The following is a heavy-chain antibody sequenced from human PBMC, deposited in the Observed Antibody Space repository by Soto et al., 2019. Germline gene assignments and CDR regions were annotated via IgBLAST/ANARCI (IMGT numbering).Heavy chain of an antibody. CDR1: VFTFSSYW. Sequence: PGGSLRFSCAASVFTFSSYWMSLVRQAPGKGLECVSNIKQDGSEEYYVDSVKGRFTIPRDKAKNSLYLQMNSLRAEETAVYYCARDRADKAMATGGDAFDIWGPGTMVTLSS. CDR3: ARDRADKAMATGGDAFDI. D-gene: IGHD5-18*01. CDR2: IKQDGSEE. J-gene: IGHJ3*02. V-gene: IGHV3-7*01.